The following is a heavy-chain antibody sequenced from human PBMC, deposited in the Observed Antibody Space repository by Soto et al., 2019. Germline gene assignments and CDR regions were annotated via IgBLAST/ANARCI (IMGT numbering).Heavy chain of an antibody. V-gene: IGHV5-51*01. CDR3: ARRAGVMVPFDY. Sequence: GEALKISCEASGYRFTNYWIGWVRQRPGAGLEWMGIIYPSDSDIRYSPSLQGHVTFSVDKSLETAYLEWSSLKASDTAVYYCARRAGVMVPFDYWGQGTLVTVSS. CDR2: IYPSDSDI. J-gene: IGHJ4*02. CDR1: GYRFTNYW. D-gene: IGHD3-16*01.